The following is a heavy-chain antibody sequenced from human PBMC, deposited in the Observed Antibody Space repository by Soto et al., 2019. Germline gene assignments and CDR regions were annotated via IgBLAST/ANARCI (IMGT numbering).Heavy chain of an antibody. CDR3: ATRDDSSGYYLSGAFDI. Sequence: ASVKVSCKASGYTFTSYGISWVRQAPGQGLEWMGWISAYNGNTNYAQKLQGRVTMTTDTSTSTAYMELRSLRSDDTAVYYCATRDDSSGYYLSGAFDIWGQGTMVTVSS. V-gene: IGHV1-18*01. CDR1: GYTFTSYG. J-gene: IGHJ3*02. D-gene: IGHD3-22*01. CDR2: ISAYNGNT.